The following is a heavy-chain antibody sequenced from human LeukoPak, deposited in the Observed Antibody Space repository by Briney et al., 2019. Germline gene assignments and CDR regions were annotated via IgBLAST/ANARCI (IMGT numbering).Heavy chain of an antibody. CDR3: AKIGAAARRTPNPRWFDP. CDR2: KNPNSGNT. V-gene: IGHV1-8*01. CDR1: GYTFTSYD. D-gene: IGHD6-6*01. Sequence: ASVKVSCKASGYTFTSYDINGVPQATGQGLVCVGWKNPNSGNTGYAQKFQGRVSMTWNTSISTAYMELSSLKSEDTAVYYCAKIGAAARRTPNPRWFDPWGQGTLVTVSS. J-gene: IGHJ5*02.